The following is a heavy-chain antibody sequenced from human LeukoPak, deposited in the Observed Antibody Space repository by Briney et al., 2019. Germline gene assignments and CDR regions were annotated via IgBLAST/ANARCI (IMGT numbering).Heavy chain of an antibody. Sequence: NPSETLSLTCAVYGGSFSGYYWSWIRQPPGKGLEWIGEINHSGSTNYNPSLKSRVTISVDTSKNQFSLKLSSVTAADTAVYYCARLVGAWGYWGQGTLVTVSS. J-gene: IGHJ4*02. CDR1: GGSFSGYY. CDR3: ARLVGAWGY. D-gene: IGHD1-26*01. CDR2: INHSGST. V-gene: IGHV4-34*01.